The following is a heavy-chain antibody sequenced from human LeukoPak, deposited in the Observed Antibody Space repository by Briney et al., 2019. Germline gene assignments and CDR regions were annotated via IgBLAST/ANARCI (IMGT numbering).Heavy chain of an antibody. CDR3: AKTPHYYDSSDGWFDP. CDR1: GFTFSSYW. CDR2: IKQDGSEK. J-gene: IGHJ5*02. Sequence: PGGPLRLSCAASGFTFSSYWMSWVRQAPGKGLEWVANIKQDGSEKYYVDSVKGRFTISRDNAKNSLYLQMNSLRAEDTAVYYSAKTPHYYDSSDGWFDPWGQGTLVTVSP. D-gene: IGHD3-22*01. V-gene: IGHV3-7*03.